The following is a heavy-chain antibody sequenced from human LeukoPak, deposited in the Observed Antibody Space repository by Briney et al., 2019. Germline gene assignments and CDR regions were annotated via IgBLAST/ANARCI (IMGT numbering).Heavy chain of an antibody. Sequence: SETLSLTCTVSGGSVSSGSYYWSWIRQPPGKGLEWTGYIYYNGSTNKNPSLKSRVTLSVDASKNLFSLKLSSVTAADTAVYYGAKGPYGSGSYYFDYWGQGTLVTVSS. J-gene: IGHJ4*02. D-gene: IGHD3-10*01. V-gene: IGHV4-61*01. CDR2: IYYNGST. CDR1: GGSVSSGSYY. CDR3: AKGPYGSGSYYFDY.